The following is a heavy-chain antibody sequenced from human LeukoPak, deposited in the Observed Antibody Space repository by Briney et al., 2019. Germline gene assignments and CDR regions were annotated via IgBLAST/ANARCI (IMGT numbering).Heavy chain of an antibody. J-gene: IGHJ4*02. D-gene: IGHD1-26*01. CDR1: GYTFTGYY. CDR3: ARDEGSGSYYVDY. Sequence: GASLKVSFKASGYTFTGYYMHCVRQAPGQGLEWMGWINPNSGGTNYAQKFQGRVTMTRDTSISTAYMGLSRLRSDDTAVYYCARDEGSGSYYVDYWGQGTLVTVSS. V-gene: IGHV1-2*02. CDR2: INPNSGGT.